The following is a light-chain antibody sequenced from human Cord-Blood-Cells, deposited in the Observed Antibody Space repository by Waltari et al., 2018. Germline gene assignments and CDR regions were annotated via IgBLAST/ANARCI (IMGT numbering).Light chain of an antibody. V-gene: IGKV4-1*01. Sequence: DIVMTQSPDSLAVSLGERATINCKSSQSVLYSSKNKNYLAWYQQKPGQPLKLLIYWASTRESGVPDRVSGRGSGTDFTLTISSLQAEDVAVYFCQQYYSTPPFTFGPGTKVDIK. CDR1: QSVLYSSKNKNY. CDR2: WAS. CDR3: QQYYSTPPFT. J-gene: IGKJ3*01.